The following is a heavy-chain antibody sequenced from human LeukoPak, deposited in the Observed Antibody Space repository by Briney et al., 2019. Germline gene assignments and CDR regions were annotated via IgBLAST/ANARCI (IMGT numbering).Heavy chain of an antibody. CDR3: AELGITMIGGV. Sequence: GSLRLSCAASGFTFSSYSMNWVRQAPGKGLEWVSYISSRNSTIYYADSVKGRFTISRDNAKNSLYLQMNSLRVEDTAVYYCAELGITMIGGVWGKGTTVTISS. J-gene: IGHJ6*04. V-gene: IGHV3-48*01. CDR2: ISSRNSTI. CDR1: GFTFSSYS. D-gene: IGHD3-10*02.